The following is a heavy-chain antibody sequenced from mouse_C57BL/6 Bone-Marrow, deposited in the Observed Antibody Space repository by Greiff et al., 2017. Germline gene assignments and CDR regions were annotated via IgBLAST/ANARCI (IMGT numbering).Heavy chain of an antibody. J-gene: IGHJ1*03. V-gene: IGHV5-6*01. D-gene: IGHD1-1*01. Sequence: EVHLVESGGDLVKPGGSLKLSCAASGFTFSSYGMSWVRQTPDKRLEWVATISSGGSYTYYPDSVKGRFTISRDNAKNTLYLQMSSLKSEDTAMYYCASTYYYGGWYFDVWGTGTTVTVSS. CDR2: ISSGGSYT. CDR3: ASTYYYGGWYFDV. CDR1: GFTFSSYG.